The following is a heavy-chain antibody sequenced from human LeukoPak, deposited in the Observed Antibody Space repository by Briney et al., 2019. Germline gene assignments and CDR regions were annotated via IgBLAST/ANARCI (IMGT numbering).Heavy chain of an antibody. J-gene: IGHJ4*02. CDR2: TYYNGGA. CDR3: ARGGSRDGYNRPLDY. Sequence: SETLSLTCTVSGGSITSYYWSWIRQPPGKGLEWIGYTYYNGGANYNPSLKGRITMSVDTSKNQFSLSLNSVTAADTAVYYCARGGSRDGYNRPLDYWGQGTLVTVSS. V-gene: IGHV4-59*01. CDR1: GGSITSYY. D-gene: IGHD5-24*01.